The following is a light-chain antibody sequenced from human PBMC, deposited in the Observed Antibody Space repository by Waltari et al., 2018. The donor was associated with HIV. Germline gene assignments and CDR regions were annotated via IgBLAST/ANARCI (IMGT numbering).Light chain of an antibody. CDR2: GVS. CDR1: DTNIYYQNF. CDR3: SSYTSMKRLV. V-gene: IGLV2-14*01. J-gene: IGLJ2*01. Sequence: QSALTQPASVSGSPGQSINISCSGIDTNIYYQNFVSWYQQHPGKPPRLVLFGVSKRPYGLAPRCSGIRSGSTASLTISGLRSEDEGVYFCSSYTSMKRLVVGGGTELTV.